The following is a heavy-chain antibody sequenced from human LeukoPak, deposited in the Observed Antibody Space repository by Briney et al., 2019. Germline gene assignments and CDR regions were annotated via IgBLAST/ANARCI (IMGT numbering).Heavy chain of an antibody. CDR3: ARANRGSYYSLDY. CDR2: ISSSGSTI. Sequence: PGGSLRLSCAASGFTFSDYYMSWIRQAPGKGLEWVSHISSSGSTIYYADSVKGRFTISRDNAKNSLYLQMNSLRAEDTAVYYCARANRGSYYSLDYWGQGTLVTVSS. V-gene: IGHV3-11*01. J-gene: IGHJ4*02. CDR1: GFTFSDYY. D-gene: IGHD1-26*01.